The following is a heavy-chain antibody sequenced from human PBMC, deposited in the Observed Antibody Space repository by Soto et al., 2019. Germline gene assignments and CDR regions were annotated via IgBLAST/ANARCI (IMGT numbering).Heavy chain of an antibody. V-gene: IGHV1-69*13. D-gene: IGHD1-1*01. Sequence: SVKVSCKASGGTFSSYAISWVRQAPGQGLEWMGGIIPIFGTANYAQKFQGRVTITADESTSTAYMELSSLRSEDTAVYYCARVTIGTYYFDYWGQGTLVTVSP. CDR3: ARVTIGTYYFDY. CDR1: GGTFSSYA. CDR2: IIPIFGTA. J-gene: IGHJ4*02.